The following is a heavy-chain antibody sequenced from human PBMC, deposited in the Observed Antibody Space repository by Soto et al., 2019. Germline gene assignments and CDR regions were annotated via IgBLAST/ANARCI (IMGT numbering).Heavy chain of an antibody. CDR2: IYYSGST. CDR1: GGSISSGDYY. V-gene: IGHV4-30-4*01. Sequence: SETLSLTCTVSGGSISSGDYYWSWIRQPPGKGLEWIGYIYYSGSTYYNPSLKSRVTISVDTSKNQFSLKLSSVTAADTAVYYCARALVNMVRGGEIVDYWGQGTMVTVYS. CDR3: ARALVNMVRGGEIVDY. J-gene: IGHJ4*02. D-gene: IGHD3-10*01.